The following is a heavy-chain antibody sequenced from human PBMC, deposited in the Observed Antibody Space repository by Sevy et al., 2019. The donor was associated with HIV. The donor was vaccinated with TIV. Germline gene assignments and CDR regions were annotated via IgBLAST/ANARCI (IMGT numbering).Heavy chain of an antibody. D-gene: IGHD6-6*01. CDR3: AKPPPPGHSTSGIDY. V-gene: IGHV3-23*01. CDR2: ISSSGGGT. CDR1: GFTFSSFA. J-gene: IGHJ4*02. Sequence: GGYLRLSCAASGFTFSSFAMNWVRQAPGQGLEWVSTISSSGGGTYYADSVKGRFTISRDNSKNTLYLQMNSLRADDTAVYYCAKPPPPGHSTSGIDYWGQGTLVTVSS.